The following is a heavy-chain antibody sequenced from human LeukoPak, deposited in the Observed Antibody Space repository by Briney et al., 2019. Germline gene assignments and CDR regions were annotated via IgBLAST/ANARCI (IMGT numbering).Heavy chain of an antibody. Sequence: GGYSWSXLRQPPGKGLEWIGYIYHSGSTYYDPALKSLITITVNRAKNQFSLKLSSVTAADTAVYYCARGQYYDSSGPFDYWGQGTLVTVSS. D-gene: IGHD3-22*01. CDR2: IYHSGST. J-gene: IGHJ4*02. V-gene: IGHV4-30-2*01. CDR3: ARGQYYDSSGPFDY. CDR1: GGYS.